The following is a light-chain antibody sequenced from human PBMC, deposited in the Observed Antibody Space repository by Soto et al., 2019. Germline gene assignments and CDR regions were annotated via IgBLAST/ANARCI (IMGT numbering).Light chain of an antibody. Sequence: DIPMTQSPSSLSASVGDRVSITCRASQSISSYLNWYRQKPGKAPKLLIYGSSTLQSGVPSRFSGSGSGTDFTLTISTLQPEDFATYYCQQSFSTPYTFSQGTIVEVK. CDR3: QQSFSTPYT. V-gene: IGKV1-39*01. CDR1: QSISSY. J-gene: IGKJ2*01. CDR2: GSS.